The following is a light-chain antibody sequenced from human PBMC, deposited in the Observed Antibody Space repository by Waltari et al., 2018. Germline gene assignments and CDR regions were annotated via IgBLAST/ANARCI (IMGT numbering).Light chain of an antibody. CDR3: AAWDDSLSGV. J-gene: IGLJ3*02. CDR1: SSNIGSNY. Sequence: QSVLTQPPSASGTPGQRVTISCSGSSSNIGSNYVYWYQQLPGTAPKLLIYRNKPRPSGVPDRFSGSKSGTSASLPISGLRSEDEADYYCAAWDDSLSGVFGGGTKLTVL. V-gene: IGLV1-47*01. CDR2: RNK.